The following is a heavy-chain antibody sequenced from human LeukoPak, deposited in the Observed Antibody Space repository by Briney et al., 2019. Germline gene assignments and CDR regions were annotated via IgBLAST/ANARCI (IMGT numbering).Heavy chain of an antibody. CDR1: GYTFTAYY. Sequence: GASMKASCKASGYTFTAYYIHWVRQAPGQGLEYMGWINPKTGGTNYAQKFQGRITLTRDTSINTAYMDLIRLTSDDTAVYYCAKSGGVDYWGQGTLVTVSS. CDR2: INPKTGGT. J-gene: IGHJ4*02. D-gene: IGHD3-10*01. CDR3: AKSGGVDY. V-gene: IGHV1-2*02.